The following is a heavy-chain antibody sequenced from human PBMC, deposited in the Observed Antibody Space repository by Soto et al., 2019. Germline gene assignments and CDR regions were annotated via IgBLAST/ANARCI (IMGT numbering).Heavy chain of an antibody. CDR1: GFSLSTSGVG. CDR3: AHSGAPDYGSGAYYYYYYYMDV. D-gene: IGHD3-10*01. V-gene: IGHV2-5*02. CDR2: IYWDDDK. Sequence: SGPTLVKPTQTLTLTCTFSGFSLSTSGVGVGWIRQPPGKALEWLALIYWDDDKRYSPSLKSRLTITKDTSKNQVVLTMTNMDPVDTATYYCAHSGAPDYGSGAYYYYYYYMDVWGKGTTVTVSS. J-gene: IGHJ6*03.